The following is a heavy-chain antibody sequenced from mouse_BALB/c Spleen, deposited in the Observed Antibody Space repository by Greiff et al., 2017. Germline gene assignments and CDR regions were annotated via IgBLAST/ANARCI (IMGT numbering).Heavy chain of an antibody. J-gene: IGHJ4*01. CDR2: INSNGGST. V-gene: IGHV5-6-3*01. Sequence: EVQRVESGGGLVQPGGSLKLSCAASGFTFSSYGMSWVRQTPDKRLELVATINSNGGSTYYPDSVKGRFTISRDNAKNTLYLQMSSLKSEDTAMYYCAREGFSYAMDYWGQGTSVTVSS. CDR1: GFTFSSYG. CDR3: AREGFSYAMDY.